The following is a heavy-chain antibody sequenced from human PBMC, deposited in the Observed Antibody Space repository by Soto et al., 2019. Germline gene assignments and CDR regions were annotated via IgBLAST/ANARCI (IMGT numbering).Heavy chain of an antibody. V-gene: IGHV4-34*01. CDR3: ARGPEAGDYVYYYYYMDV. Sequence: SETLSLTCAVYGGSFSGYYWSWIRQPPGKGLEWIGEINHSGSTNYNPSLKSRVTISVDTSKNQFSLKLSSVTAADTAVYYCARGPEAGDYVYYYYYMDVWGKGTTVTVSS. CDR2: INHSGST. CDR1: GGSFSGYY. J-gene: IGHJ6*03. D-gene: IGHD4-17*01.